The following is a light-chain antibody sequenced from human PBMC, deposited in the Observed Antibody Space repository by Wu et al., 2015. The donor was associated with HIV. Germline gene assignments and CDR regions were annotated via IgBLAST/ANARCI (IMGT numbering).Light chain of an antibody. Sequence: DIQMTQSPPSLSASVGDRVTITCRASQTIHNYLNWYQQKPGKAPKLLIYATSTLQSGVPSRFSGSGSGTDFTLTIRSLQPEDFATYFCQQTYSTPRVTFGPGTKVDI. CDR3: QQTYSTPRVT. CDR1: QTIHNY. J-gene: IGKJ3*01. V-gene: IGKV1-39*01. CDR2: ATS.